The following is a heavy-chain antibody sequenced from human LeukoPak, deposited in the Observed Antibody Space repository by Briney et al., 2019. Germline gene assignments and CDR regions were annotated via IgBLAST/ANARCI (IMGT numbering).Heavy chain of an antibody. CDR1: GFTFSSYA. V-gene: IGHV3-23*01. Sequence: GGSLRLSCAASGFTFSSYAMSWVRQAPGKGLEWGSAISGSGGSTYYADSVEGRFTISRDNSKNTLYLQMNSLRAEDTAVYYCAKVEGYCSSTSCYGGLDYWGQGTLVTVSS. CDR2: ISGSGGST. J-gene: IGHJ4*02. CDR3: AKVEGYCSSTSCYGGLDY. D-gene: IGHD2-2*01.